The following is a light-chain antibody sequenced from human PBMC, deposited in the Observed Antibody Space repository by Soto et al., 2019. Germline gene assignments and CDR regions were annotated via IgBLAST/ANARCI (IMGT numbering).Light chain of an antibody. Sequence: QSVLTQPASVSGSPGQSITISCTGTSSNVGSYKLVSWYQQHPGKAPKLMIFEVNKRPSGVSNRFSGSKSGNTASLTISGLKAEEEADYYCCSSGGSPTYVFGTGTKVTV. J-gene: IGLJ1*01. CDR1: SSNVGSYKL. CDR3: CSSGGSPTYV. CDR2: EVN. V-gene: IGLV2-23*02.